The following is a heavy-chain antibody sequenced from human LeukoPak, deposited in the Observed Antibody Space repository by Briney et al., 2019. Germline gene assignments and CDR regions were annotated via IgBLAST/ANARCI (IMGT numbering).Heavy chain of an antibody. J-gene: IGHJ5*02. V-gene: IGHV1-69*04. Sequence: SVKVSCKASEGTFSSYAISWVRQAPGQGLEWMGRIIPIFGIANYAQKFQGRVTITADKSTSTAYMELSSLRSEDTAVYYCARYRQNCSGGSCQSRWFDPWGQGTLVTVSS. D-gene: IGHD2-15*01. CDR1: EGTFSSYA. CDR3: ARYRQNCSGGSCQSRWFDP. CDR2: IIPIFGIA.